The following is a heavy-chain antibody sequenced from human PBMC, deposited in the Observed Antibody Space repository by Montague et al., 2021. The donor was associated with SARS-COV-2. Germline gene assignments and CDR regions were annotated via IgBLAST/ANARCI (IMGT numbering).Heavy chain of an antibody. J-gene: IGHJ6*02. V-gene: IGHV4-59*01. CDR2: IYYSGSA. Sequence: SETLSLTCTVSGGSISSYYWSWIRQPPGKGLEWIGYIYYSGSASYNPSLKSQVTISVDTSKNQFSLNLSPVTAADTAVYYCARAETAMFSEYYYGMDVWGQGTTVTVSS. CDR1: GGSISSYY. D-gene: IGHD5-18*01. CDR3: ARAETAMFSEYYYGMDV.